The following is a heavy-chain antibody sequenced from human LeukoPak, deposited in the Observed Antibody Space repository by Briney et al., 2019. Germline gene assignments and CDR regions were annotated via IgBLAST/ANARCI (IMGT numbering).Heavy chain of an antibody. CDR2: INPNSGGT. D-gene: IGHD3-9*01. CDR3: ARDQSWFDAFDI. CDR1: GYTFTGYY. V-gene: IGHV1-2*02. Sequence: ASVKVSCKASGYTFTGYYMHWVRQAPGQGLEWMGWINPNSGGTNYAQKFQGRVTMTRDTSISTAYMELSRLRSDDTAVYYCARDQSWFDAFDIWGQGTTVTVSS. J-gene: IGHJ3*02.